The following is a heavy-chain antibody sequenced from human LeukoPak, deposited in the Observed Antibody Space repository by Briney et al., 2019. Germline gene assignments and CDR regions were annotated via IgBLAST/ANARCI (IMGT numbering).Heavy chain of an antibody. CDR2: INYSGRT. Sequence: SETLSLTCAVSGVSISSYYWSWIRQPPGKGLEWIGYINYSGRTKYNPSLKSRVTISVDTSKNRFSLGLSSVTAADTAVYYCAGHIDSWGQGTLVTVSS. J-gene: IGHJ4*02. CDR3: AGHIDS. V-gene: IGHV4-59*08. CDR1: GVSISSYY.